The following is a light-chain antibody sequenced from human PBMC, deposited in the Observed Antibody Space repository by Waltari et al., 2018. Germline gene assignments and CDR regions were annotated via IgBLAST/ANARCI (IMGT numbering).Light chain of an antibody. CDR2: RNN. Sequence: QSVLTQPPSASGTPGQRVTISCSGRRPNIVSNHVYWYQHLPGTAPKLLIYRNNQRPSGVPDRFSGSKSGTSASLAISGLRSEDEADYYCAAWDDSLSGWVFGGGTRLTVL. CDR3: AAWDDSLSGWV. J-gene: IGLJ3*02. CDR1: RPNIVSNH. V-gene: IGLV1-47*01.